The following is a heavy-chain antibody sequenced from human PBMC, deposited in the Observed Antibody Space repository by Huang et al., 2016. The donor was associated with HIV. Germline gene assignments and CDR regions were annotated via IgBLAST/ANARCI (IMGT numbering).Heavy chain of an antibody. CDR1: GVTFSSYA. V-gene: IGHV1-69*13. D-gene: IGHD3-10*01. CDR3: ARGGYYYGSGSHLSNYYYYYMDV. J-gene: IGHJ6*03. CDR2: IIPTCGTG. Sequence: QVQLVQSGAEVKKPGSSVKVSCKASGVTFSSYAISWVRQAPGQGLGWLGGIIPTCGTGNCAQECQGRVTITADESTSTAYMERSSVRSEDTAVYYCARGGYYYGSGSHLSNYYYYYMDVWGKGTTVTVSS.